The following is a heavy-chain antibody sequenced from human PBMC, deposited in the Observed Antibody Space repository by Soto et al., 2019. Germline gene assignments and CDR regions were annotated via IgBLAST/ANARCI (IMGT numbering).Heavy chain of an antibody. CDR3: ARVRGSGSYAAYYFDS. V-gene: IGHV4-31*03. CDR1: GGAISHGGYY. D-gene: IGHD3-10*01. J-gene: IGHJ4*01. CDR2: IHYSGST. Sequence: TLSLTCTVSGGAISHGGYYWNWVRQHPGKGLEGIGYIHYSGSTWYNPSLESRVTISVDTSKDQFSLKLRSVTAADTAVYYCARVRGSGSYAAYYFDSWGQGTLVTVSS.